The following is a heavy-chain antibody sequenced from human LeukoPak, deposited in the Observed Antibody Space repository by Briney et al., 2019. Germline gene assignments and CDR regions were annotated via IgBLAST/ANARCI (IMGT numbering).Heavy chain of an antibody. CDR2: INHSGST. CDR1: GGSFSGYY. CDR3: ARGRRQHLPHTYYYYYYMDV. V-gene: IGHV4-34*01. D-gene: IGHD6-13*01. J-gene: IGHJ6*03. Sequence: SETLSLTCAVYGGSFSGYYWSWIRQSPEKGLEWIGEINHSGSTNFNPSLKSRVTVSVDTSTNQFSLKLSSVTAADTAVYYCARGRRQHLPHTYYYYYYMDVWDKGTTVTVSS.